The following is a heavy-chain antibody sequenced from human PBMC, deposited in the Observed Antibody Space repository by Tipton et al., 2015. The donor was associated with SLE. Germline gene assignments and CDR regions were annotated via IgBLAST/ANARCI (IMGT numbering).Heavy chain of an antibody. Sequence: LRLSCAASGFTVSSNYMSWVRQAPGKGLEWIGYIYYSGTTYYNPSLKSRVTISVDTSKNQFSLKLSSVTAADTAVYYCARHPSYSGNFDYWGQGTLVTVSS. CDR2: IYYSGTT. D-gene: IGHD5-12*01. J-gene: IGHJ4*02. V-gene: IGHV4-59*08. CDR1: GFTVSSNY. CDR3: ARHPSYSGNFDY.